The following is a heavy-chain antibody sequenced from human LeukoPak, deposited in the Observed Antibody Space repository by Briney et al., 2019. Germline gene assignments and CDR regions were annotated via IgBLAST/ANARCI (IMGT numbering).Heavy chain of an antibody. D-gene: IGHD1-7*01. CDR2: IYYSGST. CDR1: GGSITTYY. Sequence: SETLSLTCTVSGGSITTYYWSWIRQPPGKGLEWIGYIYYSGSTNYNPSLKSRVTISVDTSKNQFSLKLSSVTAADTAVYYCARGAGTEDYWGQGTLVTVSS. V-gene: IGHV4-59*01. CDR3: ARGAGTEDY. J-gene: IGHJ4*02.